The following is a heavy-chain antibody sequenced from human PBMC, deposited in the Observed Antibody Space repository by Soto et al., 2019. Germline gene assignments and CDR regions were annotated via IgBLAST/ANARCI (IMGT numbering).Heavy chain of an antibody. Sequence: QFQLVQSGAEVKKPGPSVKVSCKASGYNFTRFGISWVRQAPGHGLEWMGWMGAHSGHTRQAQQFQGRLTMTTDASMKTAYVALRSLPSDHTALYYFGSGVKPLPQKDSYQFNGVALWGQGTRVIVSS. CDR1: GYNFTRFG. CDR3: GSGVKPLPQKDSYQFNGVAL. CDR2: MGAHSGHT. J-gene: IGHJ6*02. V-gene: IGHV1-18*01. D-gene: IGHD2-2*01.